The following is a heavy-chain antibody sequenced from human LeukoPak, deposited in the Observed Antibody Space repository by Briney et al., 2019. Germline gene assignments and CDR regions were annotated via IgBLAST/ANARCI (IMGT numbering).Heavy chain of an antibody. CDR1: GVSLSGSY. V-gene: IGHV4-34*01. J-gene: IGHJ5*02. CDR2: IYDSGST. CDR3: ARHYGP. D-gene: IGHD3-16*01. Sequence: SETLSLTCAVQGVSLSGSYWNWIRQPPGKGLEWIGSIYDSGSTYYNPSLESRVTISVDTSKNQFSLKLNSVTAADTAVYYCARHYGPWGQGTLVTVSS.